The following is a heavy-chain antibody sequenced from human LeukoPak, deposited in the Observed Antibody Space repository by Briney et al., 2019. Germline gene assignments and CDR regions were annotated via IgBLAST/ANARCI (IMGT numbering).Heavy chain of an antibody. CDR3: ARTYGDYEVY. Sequence: SETLSLTCTVSGGSISSYYWSWIRQPPGKGLEWIGYIYYSGSTNYNPSLKSRVTISVDTSRNQFSLKLSSVTAADTAVYYCARTYGDYEVYWGQGTLVTVSS. D-gene: IGHD4-17*01. CDR1: GGSISSYY. CDR2: IYYSGST. J-gene: IGHJ4*02. V-gene: IGHV4-59*08.